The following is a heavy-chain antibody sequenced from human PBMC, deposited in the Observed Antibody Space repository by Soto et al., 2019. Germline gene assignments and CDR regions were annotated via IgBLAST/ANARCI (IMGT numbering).Heavy chain of an antibody. J-gene: IGHJ4*02. CDR3: ARTYYTRNNYGSGSYFFFDY. CDR2: MNPNSGNT. Sequence: QVQLVQSGAEVKKPGASVKVSCKASGYTFTSYDINWVRQATGQGLEWMGWMNPNSGNTGYAQKFQGRVTMTRNTSISTAYMELISLRSEDTAVYYCARTYYTRNNYGSGSYFFFDYWGQGTLVTVSS. D-gene: IGHD3-10*01. CDR1: GYTFTSYD. V-gene: IGHV1-8*01.